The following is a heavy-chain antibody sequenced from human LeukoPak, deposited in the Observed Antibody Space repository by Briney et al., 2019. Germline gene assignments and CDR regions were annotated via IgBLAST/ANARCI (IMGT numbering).Heavy chain of an antibody. CDR3: AKWGYDSSDY. J-gene: IGHJ4*02. CDR2: IRYDGRNK. Sequence: GGSLRLSCAASGFTFSSYGMHWVRQAPGKGLEWVAFIRYDGRNKYYADSVKGRFTISRDNSKNTLYLQMNSLRAEDTAVYYCAKWGYDSSDYWGQGTLVTVSS. V-gene: IGHV3-30*02. CDR1: GFTFSSYG. D-gene: IGHD3-22*01.